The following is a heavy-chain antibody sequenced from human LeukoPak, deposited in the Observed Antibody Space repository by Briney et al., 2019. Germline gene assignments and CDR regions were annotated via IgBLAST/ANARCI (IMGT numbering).Heavy chain of an antibody. CDR3: ARAPGVRYYSRSGSPDVYFDY. CDR2: IYTSGST. CDR1: GGSISSYY. V-gene: IGHV4-4*07. Sequence: PSETLSLTCTVSGGSISSYYWSWVRQPAGKGLEWIGRIYTSGSTNYNPSLKSRVTMSVDTSKNQFSLKLSSVTAADTAVYYCARAPGVRYYSRSGSPDVYFDYWGQGTLVTVSS. D-gene: IGHD3-10*01. J-gene: IGHJ4*02.